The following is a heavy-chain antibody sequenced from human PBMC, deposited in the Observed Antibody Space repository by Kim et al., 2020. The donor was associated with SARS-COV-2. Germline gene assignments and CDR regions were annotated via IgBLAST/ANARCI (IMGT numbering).Heavy chain of an antibody. CDR3: ARDRPGDYYYGMDV. CDR1: GFTFSSYW. CDR2: IKQDGSEK. J-gene: IGHJ6*02. D-gene: IGHD7-27*01. V-gene: IGHV3-7*03. Sequence: GGSLRLSCAASGFTFSSYWMSWVRQAQGKGLEWVANIKQDGSEKYYVDSVKGRFTISRDNAKNSLYLQMNSLRAEDTAVYYCARDRPGDYYYGMDVWGQGTTVTVAS.